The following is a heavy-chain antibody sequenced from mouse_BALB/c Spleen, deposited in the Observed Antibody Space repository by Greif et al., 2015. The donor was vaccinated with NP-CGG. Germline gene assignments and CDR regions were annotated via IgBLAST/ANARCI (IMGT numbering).Heavy chain of an antibody. CDR2: IWGDGST. V-gene: IGHV2-6-7*01. CDR3: ARGDYGSSLYYAMDY. J-gene: IGHJ4*01. Sequence: VNVVESGPGLVAPSQSLSITCTVSGFSLTGYGVNWVRQPPGKGLEWLGMIWGDGSTDYNSALKSRLSISKDNSKSQVFLKMNSLQTDDTAGYYGARGDYGSSLYYAMDYWGQGTSVTVSS. D-gene: IGHD1-1*01. CDR1: GFSLTGYG.